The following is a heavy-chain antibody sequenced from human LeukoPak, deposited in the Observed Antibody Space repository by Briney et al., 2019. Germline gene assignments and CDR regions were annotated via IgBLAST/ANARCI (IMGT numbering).Heavy chain of an antibody. V-gene: IGHV3-7*01. CDR2: IKQDGNEK. CDR1: GFTFSSYW. Sequence: GGSLRPSCAASGFTFSSYWMSWVRQAPGKGLEWVANIKQDGNEKYYVDSVKGRFTISRDNAKNSLYLQMNSLRAEDTAVYYCARDQFWYCSGGSCPDYWGQGTLVTVSS. D-gene: IGHD2-15*01. J-gene: IGHJ4*02. CDR3: ARDQFWYCSGGSCPDY.